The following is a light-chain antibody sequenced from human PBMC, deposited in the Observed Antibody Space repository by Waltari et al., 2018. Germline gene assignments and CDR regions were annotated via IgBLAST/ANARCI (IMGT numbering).Light chain of an antibody. J-gene: IGLJ1*01. CDR2: QDT. CDR3: QTWDSRTAI. Sequence: SYELTQPPSLSVSPGHTASITCPGDKLGDQFASWYQQRPGQSPTLVIYQDTKRPSGIPERFSGSNSGNTATLTIRGTQALDEADYYCQTWDSRTAIFGTGTKVTVV. CDR1: KLGDQF. V-gene: IGLV3-1*01.